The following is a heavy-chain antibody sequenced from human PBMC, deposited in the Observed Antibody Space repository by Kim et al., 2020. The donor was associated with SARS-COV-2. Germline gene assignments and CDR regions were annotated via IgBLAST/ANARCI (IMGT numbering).Heavy chain of an antibody. CDR2: IYHSGSA. J-gene: IGHJ4*01. CDR1: GASIFGGSSY. V-gene: IGHV4-31*01. Sequence: SETLSLTCTVSGASIFGGSSYWSWIRQHPGKGLEWIGYIYHSGSAYYNPSLKSQVTLSIDTSNNQFSLEVRSVTAADTAVYYCARAYNDNRNYHFDYWC. D-gene: IGHD1-1*01. CDR3: ARAYNDNRNYHFDY.